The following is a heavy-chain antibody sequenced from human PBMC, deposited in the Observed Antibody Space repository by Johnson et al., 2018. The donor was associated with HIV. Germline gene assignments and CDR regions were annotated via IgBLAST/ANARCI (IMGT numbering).Heavy chain of an antibody. Sequence: VQLVESGGGVVRPGGSLRLSCAASGFTFDNHAMSWVRQGPGKGLEWVSGINWSGDSTGYAASVKGRFTISRDNAKNSLYLQMNSLRAEDTAFYYCARFGRGGSHAFDIWGQGTMVTVSS. J-gene: IGHJ3*02. CDR2: INWSGDST. D-gene: IGHD5-24*01. CDR3: ARFGRGGSHAFDI. V-gene: IGHV3-20*04. CDR1: GFTFDNHA.